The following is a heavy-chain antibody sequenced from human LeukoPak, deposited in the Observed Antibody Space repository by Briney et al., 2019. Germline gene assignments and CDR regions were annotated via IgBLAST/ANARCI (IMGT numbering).Heavy chain of an antibody. CDR1: DGSISSYY. V-gene: IGHV4-59*01. CDR3: ARDPRLAYFDY. CDR2: IYYSGST. J-gene: IGHJ4*02. D-gene: IGHD6-25*01. Sequence: SETLSLTCTVSDGSISSYYWSWIRQPPGKGLEWIGYIYYSGSTNYNPSLKSRVTISVDTSKNQFSLKLSSVTAADTAVYYCARDPRLAYFDYWGQGTLVTVSS.